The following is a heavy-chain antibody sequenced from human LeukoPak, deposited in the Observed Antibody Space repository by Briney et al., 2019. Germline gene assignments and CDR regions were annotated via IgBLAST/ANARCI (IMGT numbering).Heavy chain of an antibody. V-gene: IGHV3-23*01. CDR3: AKSGRESGYTSKSCYLGDY. D-gene: IGHD2-2*01. CDR2: ISSSNTAT. CDR1: GFTFNNYA. Sequence: GGSLRLSCAASGFTFNNYAMTWVRQAPGKGLEWVSTISSSNTATYYADSVKGRFTLSRDNSKNTLYLQMNSLRAEDTAVYFCAKSGRESGYTSKSCYLGDYWGQGTLVTVSS. J-gene: IGHJ4*02.